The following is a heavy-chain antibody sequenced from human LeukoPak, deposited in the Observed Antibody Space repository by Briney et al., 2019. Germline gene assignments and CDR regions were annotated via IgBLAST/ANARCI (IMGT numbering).Heavy chain of an antibody. Sequence: ASVKVSFKASGYTFTGCYMHWVRQAPGQGLEWMGWINPNSGGTNYAQKFQGRVTMTRDTSISTAYMELSRLRSDDTAVYYCARGSSAAPTPVGYYYYMDVWGKGTTVTVSS. CDR2: INPNSGGT. J-gene: IGHJ6*03. D-gene: IGHD1-26*01. CDR1: GYTFTGCY. V-gene: IGHV1-2*02. CDR3: ARGSSAAPTPVGYYYYMDV.